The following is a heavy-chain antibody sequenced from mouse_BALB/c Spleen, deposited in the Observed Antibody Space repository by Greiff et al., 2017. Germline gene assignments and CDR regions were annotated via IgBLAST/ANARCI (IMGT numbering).Heavy chain of an antibody. CDR2: ISSGGSYT. J-gene: IGHJ3*01. V-gene: IGHV5-6*01. CDR1: GFTFSSYG. Sequence: EVKLVESGGDLVKPGGSLKLSCAASGFTFSSYGMSWVRQTPDKRLEWVATISSGGSYTYYPDSVKGRFTISRDNAKNTLYLQMSSLKSEDTAMYYCARAGNYVAWFAYWGQGTLVTVSA. D-gene: IGHD2-1*01. CDR3: ARAGNYVAWFAY.